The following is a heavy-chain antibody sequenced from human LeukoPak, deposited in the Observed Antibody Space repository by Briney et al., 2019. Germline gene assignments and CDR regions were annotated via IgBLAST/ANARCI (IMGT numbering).Heavy chain of an antibody. V-gene: IGHV4-39*01. D-gene: IGHD6-19*01. CDR2: IYYNGST. Sequence: SETLSLTCTVPGGSISSSSYYWGWIRQPPGKGLEWIGSIYYNGSTYYNPSLKSRVTISVDTSKNQFSLKLSSVTAADTAVYYCARHTRYTSGWGGEDYWGQGTLVTVSS. J-gene: IGHJ4*02. CDR1: GGSISSSSYY. CDR3: ARHTRYTSGWGGEDY.